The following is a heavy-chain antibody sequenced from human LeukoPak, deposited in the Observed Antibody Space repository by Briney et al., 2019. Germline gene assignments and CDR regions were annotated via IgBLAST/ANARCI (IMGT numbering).Heavy chain of an antibody. CDR1: GFTFSSYS. Sequence: GGSLRLSCAASGFTFSSYSMNWVRQAPGKGLEWVSSISSSSSYIYYADSVKGRFTISRDNAKNSLYLQMNSLRAEDTAVYYCARGLERTYYYYGMDVWGQGTTVTVSS. J-gene: IGHJ6*02. V-gene: IGHV3-21*01. CDR2: ISSSSSYI. D-gene: IGHD1-1*01. CDR3: ARGLERTYYYYGMDV.